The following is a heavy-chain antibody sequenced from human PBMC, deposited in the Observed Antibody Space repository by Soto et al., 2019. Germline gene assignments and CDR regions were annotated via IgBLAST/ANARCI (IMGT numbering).Heavy chain of an antibody. D-gene: IGHD6-19*01. Sequence: GGSLRLSCAASGFTFSSYAMSWVRQAPGKGLEWVSAISSSSSTIYYADSVKGRFTISRDNAKNSLYLQMNSLRAEDTAVYYCAKHSSGWPSWGQGTLVTVSS. V-gene: IGHV3-48*01. CDR2: ISSSSSTI. J-gene: IGHJ5*02. CDR3: AKHSSGWPS. CDR1: GFTFSSYA.